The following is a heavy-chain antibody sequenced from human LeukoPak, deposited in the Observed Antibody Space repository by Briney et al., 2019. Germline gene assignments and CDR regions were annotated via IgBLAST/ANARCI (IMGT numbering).Heavy chain of an antibody. CDR2: ISGSGSRT. CDR3: AKDPGPLFDGYFDY. J-gene: IGHJ4*02. V-gene: IGHV3-23*01. CDR1: GFTFSSYA. Sequence: PGGSLRLPCAASGFTFSSYAMSWVRQAPGKGLEWVSGISGSGSRTYYADSVKGRFTISRDNSKNTLYLQMSNLRAEDTAVYYCAKDPGPLFDGYFDYWGQGTLVTVSS. D-gene: IGHD2-21*01.